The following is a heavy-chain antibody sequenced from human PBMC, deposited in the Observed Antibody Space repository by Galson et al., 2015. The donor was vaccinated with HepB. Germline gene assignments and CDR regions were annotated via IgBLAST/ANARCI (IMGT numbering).Heavy chain of an antibody. J-gene: IGHJ2*01. CDR3: AKDPAVAGRAFDL. Sequence: SLRLSCAASGFTFSSYAMSWVRQAPGKGLEWVSAISGSGGSTYYADSVKGRFTISRDNSKNTLYLQMNSLRAEDTAVYYCAKDPAVAGRAFDLWGHGTLVTVSS. D-gene: IGHD6-19*01. V-gene: IGHV3-23*01. CDR1: GFTFSSYA. CDR2: ISGSGGST.